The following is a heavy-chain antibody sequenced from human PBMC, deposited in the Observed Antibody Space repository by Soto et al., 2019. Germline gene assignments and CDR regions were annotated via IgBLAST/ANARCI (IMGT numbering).Heavy chain of an antibody. Sequence: PGGSLRLSCAASGFTVSSNYMSWVRQAPGKGLEWVSVIYSGGSTYYADSVKGRFTISRDNSKNTLYLQMNSLRAEDTAVYYCARELWSGYYTHYYYYYGMDVWGQGTTVTVSS. CDR2: IYSGGST. J-gene: IGHJ6*02. V-gene: IGHV3-53*01. CDR1: GFTVSSNY. D-gene: IGHD3-3*01. CDR3: ARELWSGYYTHYYYYYGMDV.